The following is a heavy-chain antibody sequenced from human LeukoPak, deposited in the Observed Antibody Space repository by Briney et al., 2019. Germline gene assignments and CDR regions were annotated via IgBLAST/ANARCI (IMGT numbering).Heavy chain of an antibody. D-gene: IGHD3-22*01. V-gene: IGHV3-48*02. J-gene: IGHJ4*02. Sequence: GGSLRLSCAASGFTFSSYSMNWVRQAPGKGLEWVSYISSSSSTIYYADSVEGRFTISRDNTRNTLYLQMNSLRDEDTGVYYCAIMHGYYDGSGFWVQWGQGTLVTVSS. CDR1: GFTFSSYS. CDR3: AIMHGYYDGSGFWVQ. CDR2: ISSSSSTI.